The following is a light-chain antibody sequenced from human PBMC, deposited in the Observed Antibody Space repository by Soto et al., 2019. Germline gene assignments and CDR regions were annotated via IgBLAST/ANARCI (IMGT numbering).Light chain of an antibody. Sequence: SVLTQPRSVSGSPGQSVTISCTGTSSDVGGYNYVSWYQQHPGKVPKLMIYDVSKRPSGVPDRFSGSKSGTTASLTISGLQAEDEADYYCCSYTGNYILYVFGTGTKVTVL. CDR3: CSYTGNYILYV. V-gene: IGLV2-11*01. CDR1: SSDVGGYNY. CDR2: DVS. J-gene: IGLJ1*01.